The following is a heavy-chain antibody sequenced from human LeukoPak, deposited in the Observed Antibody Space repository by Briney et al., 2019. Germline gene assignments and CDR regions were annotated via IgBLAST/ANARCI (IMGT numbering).Heavy chain of an antibody. D-gene: IGHD6-13*01. J-gene: IGHJ5*02. Sequence: ASVKLSCKASGYTFTSYYMHWVRQAPGQGLEWMGIINPSGGSTSYAQKFQGRVTMTRDMSTSTVYMELSSLRSEDTAVYYCARTPRSDAGWFDPWGQGTLVTVSS. CDR2: INPSGGST. CDR1: GYTFTSYY. V-gene: IGHV1-46*01. CDR3: ARTPRSDAGWFDP.